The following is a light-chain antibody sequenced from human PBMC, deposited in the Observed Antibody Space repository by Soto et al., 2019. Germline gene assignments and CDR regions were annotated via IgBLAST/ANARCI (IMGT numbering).Light chain of an antibody. CDR2: AVS. V-gene: IGLV2-14*01. CDR1: SSDGGGYNY. CDR3: CSYTVSGTYV. J-gene: IGLJ1*01. Sequence: ALTQPASVSWSPGQSITISCTGTSSDGGGYNYVSWYQQHPGKAPKLMIYAVSNRPSGVSNRFSGSKSGNTATLTISGLQAEDEADYYCCSYTVSGTYVFGTGTKVTVL.